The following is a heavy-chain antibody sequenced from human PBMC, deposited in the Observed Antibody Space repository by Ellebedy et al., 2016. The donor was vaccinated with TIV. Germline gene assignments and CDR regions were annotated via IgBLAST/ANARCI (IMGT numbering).Heavy chain of an antibody. Sequence: GESLKISCAGSGFSFSSYWIHWVRQAPGKGLVWVSRIDGDGGGTNYADSVKGRFTISRDNAKNTVYLQMNSLRAEDTAVYYCAREHSGYDYVLGFRYYHGMDVWGQGTSVTVSS. D-gene: IGHD5-12*01. CDR2: IDGDGGGT. V-gene: IGHV3-74*01. J-gene: IGHJ6*02. CDR3: AREHSGYDYVLGFRYYHGMDV. CDR1: GFSFSSYW.